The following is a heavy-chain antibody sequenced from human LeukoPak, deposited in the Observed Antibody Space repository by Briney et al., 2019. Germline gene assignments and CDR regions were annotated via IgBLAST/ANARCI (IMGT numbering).Heavy chain of an antibody. CDR1: GFTFTSYY. CDR2: INPSGGST. J-gene: IGHJ4*02. V-gene: IGHV1-46*01. D-gene: IGHD5-12*01. Sequence: GRSLRLSCAASGFTFTSYYMHWVRQAPGQGLEWMGIINPSGGSTSYAQKFQGRVTMTRDTSTSTVYMELSSLRSEDTAVYYCARDRLLIYSGYDLADYWGQGTLVTVSS. CDR3: ARDRLLIYSGYDLADY.